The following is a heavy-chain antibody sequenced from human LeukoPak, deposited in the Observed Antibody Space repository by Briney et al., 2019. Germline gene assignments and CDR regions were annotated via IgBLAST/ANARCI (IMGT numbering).Heavy chain of an antibody. V-gene: IGHV4-59*10. CDR2: IYTSGST. Sequence: SETLSLTCAVYGGSFSGYYWSWIRQPAGKGLEWIGRIYTSGSTNYNPSLKSRVTISVDTSKNQFSLKLSSVTAADTAVYYCARGPYYYTHSGLNGSNPCGQGTPDTLSS. CDR1: GGSFSGYY. J-gene: IGHJ5*02. CDR3: ARGPYYYTHSGLNGSNP. D-gene: IGHD3-22*01.